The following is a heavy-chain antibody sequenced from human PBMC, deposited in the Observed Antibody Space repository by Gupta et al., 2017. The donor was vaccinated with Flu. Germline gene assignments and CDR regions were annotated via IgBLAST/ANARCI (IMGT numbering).Heavy chain of an antibody. CDR3: ARLLLGGAVAALDS. CDR2: IKEDGSEM. D-gene: IGHD2-21*01. V-gene: IGHV3-7*01. Sequence: EVQLVESGGGLVQPGGSLRLSCAASGFTFSTYWMSWVRQAPGKGLEWVANIKEDGSEMYYVDSVKGHFTISRDNAKDSLYLQMNSLRAEDTAVYFCARLLLGGAVAALDSWGQGTLVTVSS. J-gene: IGHJ4*02. CDR1: GFTFSTYW.